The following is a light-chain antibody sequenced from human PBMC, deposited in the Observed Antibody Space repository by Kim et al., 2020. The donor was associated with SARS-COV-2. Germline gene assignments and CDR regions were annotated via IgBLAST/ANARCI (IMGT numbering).Light chain of an antibody. CDR1: SNNIGSKT. CDR2: SNN. CDR3: SAWDASVGGWV. J-gene: IGLJ2*01. Sequence: ELTQPPSASGTFGQSATLTCSGNSNNIGSKTVTWHQQHPGDPPKLLTYSNNQRPSGVSDRFSASKSGTTASLAISGLQPEDEADYYCSAWDASVGGWVFGGGTQLTVL. V-gene: IGLV1-44*01.